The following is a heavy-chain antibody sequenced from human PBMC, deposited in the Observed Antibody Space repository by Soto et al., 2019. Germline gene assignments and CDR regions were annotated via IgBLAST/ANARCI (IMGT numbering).Heavy chain of an antibody. Sequence: EVQLEESGGDLVQPGGSLRLSCAASGFTFSTYWMHWVRQAPGKGLVWVSRINSDGSITTYADSVKGRFTISRDNSKNPLYRQMNSLRAEDTAVYYCARVATGSYSWRESWGQGTLVTVSS. CDR1: GFTFSTYW. CDR2: INSDGSIT. V-gene: IGHV3-74*03. CDR3: ARVATGSYSWRES. D-gene: IGHD1-26*01. J-gene: IGHJ5*02.